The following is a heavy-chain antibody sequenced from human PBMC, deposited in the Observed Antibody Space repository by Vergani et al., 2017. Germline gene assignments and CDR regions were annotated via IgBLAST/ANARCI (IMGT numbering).Heavy chain of an antibody. CDR3: ARGLAGEFDP. CDR1: GFTFSSYA. J-gene: IGHJ5*02. CDR2: IGTAGDT. D-gene: IGHD4-17*01. V-gene: IGHV3-13*01. Sequence: VRLVESGGGVVQPGRSLRLSCAASGFTFSSYAMHWVRQAPGKGLEWVSAIGTAGDTYYPGSVKGRFTISRENAKNSLYLQMNSLRAGDTAVYYCARGLAGEFDPWGQGTLVTVSS.